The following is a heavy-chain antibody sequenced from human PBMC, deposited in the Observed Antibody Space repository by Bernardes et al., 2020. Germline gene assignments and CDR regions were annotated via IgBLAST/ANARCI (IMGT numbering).Heavy chain of an antibody. V-gene: IGHV1-18*01. J-gene: IGHJ4*02. CDR1: GYTLTSYG. CDR2: ISAYNGNT. Sequence: ASVKVSCKASGYTLTSYGISWVRQAPGQGLEWMGWISAYNGNTNYAQKLQGRVTMTTDTSTSTAYMELRSLRSDDTAVYYCARYDYIWGSYGDVIDYWGQGTLVTVSS. CDR3: ARYDYIWGSYGDVIDY. D-gene: IGHD3-16*01.